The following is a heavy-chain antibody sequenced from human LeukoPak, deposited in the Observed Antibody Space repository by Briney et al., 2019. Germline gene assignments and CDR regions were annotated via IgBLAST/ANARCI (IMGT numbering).Heavy chain of an antibody. CDR2: FDPEDGET. CDR3: ATHYHGSGSYFV. Sequence: ASVKVSCKVSGYTLTELSMHWVRQAPGKGLEWMGGFDPEDGETIYAQKFQGRVTMTEDTSTDTAYMELSSLRSEDTAVYYCATHYHGSGSYFVWGQGTLVTVSS. V-gene: IGHV1-24*01. CDR1: GYTLTELS. J-gene: IGHJ4*02. D-gene: IGHD3-10*01.